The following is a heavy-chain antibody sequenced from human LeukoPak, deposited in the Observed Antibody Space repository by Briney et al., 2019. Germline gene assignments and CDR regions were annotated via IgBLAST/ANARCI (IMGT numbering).Heavy chain of an antibody. J-gene: IGHJ4*02. D-gene: IGHD6-13*01. CDR3: ARAGSSSYYYFDC. CDR1: GFTFDDYA. Sequence: GGSLRLSCAASGFTFDDYAMHWVRQAPGKGLEWVSGISWNSGSIGYADSVKGRFTISRDNAKNSLYLQMNSLRAEDTAVFFCARAGSSSYYYFDCWGQGTLVTVSS. CDR2: ISWNSGSI. V-gene: IGHV3-9*01.